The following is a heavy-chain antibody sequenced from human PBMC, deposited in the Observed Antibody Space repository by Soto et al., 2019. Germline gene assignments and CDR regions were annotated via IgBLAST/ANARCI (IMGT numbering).Heavy chain of an antibody. CDR3: ARGGRVVVAAAGTYYYYGMDV. CDR1: GFTVSSNY. CDR2: IYSGGST. J-gene: IGHJ6*02. V-gene: IGHV3-53*04. D-gene: IGHD2-15*01. Sequence: EVQLVESGGGLVQPGGSLRLSCAASGFTVSSNYMSWVRQAPGKGLEWVSVIYSGGSTYYADSVKVRFTISRHNSKNTLYLQMNSLRAEDTAVYYCARGGRVVVAAAGTYYYYGMDVWGQGTTVTVSS.